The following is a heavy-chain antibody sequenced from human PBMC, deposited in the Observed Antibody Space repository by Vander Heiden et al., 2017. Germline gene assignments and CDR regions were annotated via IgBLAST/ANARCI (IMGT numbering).Heavy chain of an antibody. CDR3: ARLSYYYDSSGYYPSDY. CDR2: IYYSGST. CDR1: GGSISSSSYY. D-gene: IGHD3-22*01. J-gene: IGHJ4*01. V-gene: IGHV4-39*01. Sequence: QLQLQESGPGLVKPSETLSLTCTVSGGSISSSSYYWGWIRQPPGKGLGWIGSIYYSGSTYYNPSLKSRVTISVDTSKNQFSLKLSSVTAADTAVYYCARLSYYYDSSGYYPSDYWGPGTLVTVSS.